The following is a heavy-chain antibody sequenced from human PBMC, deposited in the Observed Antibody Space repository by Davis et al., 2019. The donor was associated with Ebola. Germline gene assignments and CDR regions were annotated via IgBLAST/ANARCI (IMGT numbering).Heavy chain of an antibody. D-gene: IGHD6-13*01. J-gene: IGHJ4*02. Sequence: GESLKISCAASGFTFSSYAMSWVRQTPGKGLEWVSAITGSGSLTGYADSVKGRFTIPRDNSKNTLNMQMNSLRVEDTAVYYCATRGSSREFDYWGQGTLVSVS. CDR3: ATRGSSREFDY. CDR1: GFTFSSYA. CDR2: ITGSGSLT. V-gene: IGHV3-23*01.